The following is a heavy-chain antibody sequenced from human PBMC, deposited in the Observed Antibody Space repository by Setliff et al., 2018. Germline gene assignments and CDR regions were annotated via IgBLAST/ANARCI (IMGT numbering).Heavy chain of an antibody. CDR3: ARTDGVGARGDWFDP. CDR1: GYTFTSYY. D-gene: IGHD1-26*01. CDR2: INPSGGST. Sequence: GASVKVSCKASGYTFTSYYMHWVRQAPGQGLEWMGIINPSGGSTSYAQKFQGRVTMTRDTSTSTVYMELSSLRSEDTAVYYCARTDGVGARGDWFDPWGHGTLVTVSS. J-gene: IGHJ5*02. V-gene: IGHV1-46*01.